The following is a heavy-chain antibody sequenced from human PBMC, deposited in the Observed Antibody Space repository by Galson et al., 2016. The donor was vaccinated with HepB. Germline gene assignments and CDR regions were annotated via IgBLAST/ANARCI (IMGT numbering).Heavy chain of an antibody. Sequence: ETLSLTCTVSVGSISSYYWSWIRQPPGKGLEWIGYIYYSGSTNHNPSLKSRVTISVDTSKNQFSLALSSVTAADTAVYYCARGDTSGSPGRDYWGQGTLVTVSS. J-gene: IGHJ4*02. V-gene: IGHV4-59*12. CDR2: IYYSGST. CDR3: ARGDTSGSPGRDY. CDR1: VGSISSYY. D-gene: IGHD3-22*01.